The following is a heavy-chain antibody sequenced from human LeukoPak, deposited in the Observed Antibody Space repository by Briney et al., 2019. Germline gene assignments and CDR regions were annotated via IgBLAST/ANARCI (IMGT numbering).Heavy chain of an antibody. V-gene: IGHV3-23*01. CDR1: GFTFNNYA. CDR2: ISGSGGAT. CDR3: AKAPAAATKYYYGMDV. J-gene: IGHJ6*02. Sequence: GGSLRLSCAASGFTFNNYAMSWLRQAPGKGLEWVSAISGSGGATYYADSVKGRFTISRDNSKNTLFLHMNSLRVEDTAVYYCAKAPAAATKYYYGMDVWRQGTTVTVSS. D-gene: IGHD6-13*01.